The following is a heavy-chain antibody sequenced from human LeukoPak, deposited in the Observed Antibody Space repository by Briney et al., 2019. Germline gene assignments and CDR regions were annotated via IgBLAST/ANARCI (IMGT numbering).Heavy chain of an antibody. J-gene: IGHJ5*02. CDR1: GFTFSYYT. CDR2: ISSTGSSI. CDR3: ARDDVAWNDVHRFDP. V-gene: IGHV3-21*01. Sequence: WGSLRLSCAASGFTFSYYTMSWVRQAPGKGLEWVSSISSTGSSIYYADSVKGRFTISRDNAKNSLYLQMSGLRVEDTAVYYCARDDVAWNDVHRFDPWGQGTLVTVSS. D-gene: IGHD1-1*01.